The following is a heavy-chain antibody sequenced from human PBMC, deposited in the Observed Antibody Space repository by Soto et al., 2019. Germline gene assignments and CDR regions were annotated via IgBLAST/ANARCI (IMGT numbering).Heavy chain of an antibody. V-gene: IGHV3-11*06. J-gene: IGHJ4*02. CDR1: GFTFSDYH. Sequence: QVQLVESGGGLVKPGGSLRLSCAASGFTFSDYHMSWIRQAPGKGLEWVSYITSSNTYTDYADSVKGRLTISRDNAKNSLFLQVNSLRAEDTAVYYCAKAAPGGDYVWGQGTLVTVSS. CDR3: AKAAPGGDYV. CDR2: ITSSNTYT. D-gene: IGHD4-17*01.